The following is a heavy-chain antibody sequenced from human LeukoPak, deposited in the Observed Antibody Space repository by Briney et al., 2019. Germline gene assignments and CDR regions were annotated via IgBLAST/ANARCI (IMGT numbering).Heavy chain of an antibody. CDR1: GFTFSSYG. Sequence: GRSLRLSCAASGFTFSSYGVHWVRQAPGKGLEWVAFISYDGSNKYYADSVKGRFTISRDNSKNTLYPQMNSLRAEDTAVYYCSYSSGWGGDYYFDYWGQGTLVTVSS. CDR3: SYSSGWGGDYYFDY. D-gene: IGHD6-19*01. J-gene: IGHJ4*02. V-gene: IGHV3-30*03. CDR2: ISYDGSNK.